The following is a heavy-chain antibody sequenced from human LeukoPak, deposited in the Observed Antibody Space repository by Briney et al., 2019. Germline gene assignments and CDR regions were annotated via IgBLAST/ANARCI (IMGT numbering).Heavy chain of an antibody. CDR3: ATLDSYYDNSGRPLVPD. CDR2: FNREDDEA. CDR1: GYTLTDFS. Sequence: ASVTVSCNISGYTLTDFSMHWVRQAPGKGLEWMGGFNREDDEAIYAPHFQGRVTVTEDTSTDTAYMELSSLRSEDTAVYYCATLDSYYDNSGRPLVPDWGQGTLVTVSS. J-gene: IGHJ4*02. D-gene: IGHD3-22*01. V-gene: IGHV1-24*01.